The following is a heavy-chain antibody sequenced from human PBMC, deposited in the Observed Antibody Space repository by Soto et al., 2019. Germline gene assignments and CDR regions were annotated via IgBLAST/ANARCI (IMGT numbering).Heavy chain of an antibody. V-gene: IGHV1-2*02. CDR1: GYTFTGYY. D-gene: IGHD3-9*01. CDR3: ASFRNDWLVQAPYYYYGMDA. Sequence: GASVKVSCKASGYTFTGYYMHWVRQAPGQGLEWMGWINPNSGGTNYAQKFQGRVTMTRDTSISTAYMELSRLRSDDTAVYYCASFRNDWLVQAPYYYYGMDAWCQGNTVTVSS. J-gene: IGHJ6*02. CDR2: INPNSGGT.